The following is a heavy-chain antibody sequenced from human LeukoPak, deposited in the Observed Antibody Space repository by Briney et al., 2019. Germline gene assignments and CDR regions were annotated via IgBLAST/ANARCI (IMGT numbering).Heavy chain of an antibody. D-gene: IGHD6-19*01. V-gene: IGHV3-20*04. CDR2: INWNGGST. CDR1: GFTFDDYG. Sequence: GGSLRLSCAASGFTFDDYGMSWVRQAPGKGLEWVSGINWNGGSTGYADSVKGRFTISRDNAKNSLYLQMNSLRAEDMALYYCARDFFAVGSGWYYGMDVWGQGTTVTVSS. J-gene: IGHJ6*02. CDR3: ARDFFAVGSGWYYGMDV.